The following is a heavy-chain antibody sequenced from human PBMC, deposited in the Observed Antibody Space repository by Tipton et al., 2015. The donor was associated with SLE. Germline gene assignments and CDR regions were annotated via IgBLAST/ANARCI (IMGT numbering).Heavy chain of an antibody. CDR1: GGSISSHY. CDR3: ARHEGNGSYFDY. CDR2: IYTSGST. Sequence: TLSLTCTVSGGSISSHYWSWIRQPPGKGLEWIGYIYTSGSTNYNPSLKSRVTISVDTSKNQFSLKLSSVTAADTAVYYCARHEGNGSYFDYWGQGPLVTVSS. V-gene: IGHV4-4*09. J-gene: IGHJ4*02. D-gene: IGHD6-19*01.